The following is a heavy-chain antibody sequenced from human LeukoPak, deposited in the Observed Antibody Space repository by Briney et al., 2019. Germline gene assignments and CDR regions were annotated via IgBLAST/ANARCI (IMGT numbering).Heavy chain of an antibody. Sequence: GASVTVSCTASGGTFSSYAISWVRQAPGQGLEWMGGIIPIFGTANYAQKFQGRVTITADESTSTAYMELSSLRSEDTAVYYCARDSGSDFWTWFDPWGQGTLVTVSS. CDR3: ARDSGSDFWTWFDP. CDR1: GGTFSSYA. V-gene: IGHV1-69*13. D-gene: IGHD3-3*01. CDR2: IIPIFGTA. J-gene: IGHJ5*02.